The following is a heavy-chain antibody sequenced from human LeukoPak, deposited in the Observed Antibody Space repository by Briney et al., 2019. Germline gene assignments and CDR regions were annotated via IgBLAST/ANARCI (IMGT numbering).Heavy chain of an antibody. J-gene: IGHJ4*02. Sequence: PGGSLRLSCAASGFTFSSYAMSWVRQAPGKGLEWVSAIIGSGANTYFADSVKGRFTISRDNSKNTLYLQMNSLRAEDTAIYYCAKDRKSVGYYVRLFDYWGQGTLVSVCS. CDR1: GFTFSSYA. CDR3: AKDRKSVGYYVRLFDY. CDR2: IIGSGANT. D-gene: IGHD1-26*01. V-gene: IGHV3-23*01.